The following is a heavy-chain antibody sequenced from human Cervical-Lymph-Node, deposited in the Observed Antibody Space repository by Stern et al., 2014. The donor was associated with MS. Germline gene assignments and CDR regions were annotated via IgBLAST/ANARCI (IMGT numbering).Heavy chain of an antibody. V-gene: IGHV1-69*01. CDR3: ARDGRGNFFYFDL. Sequence: VQLEESGAELKTPGSSVRISCKASGGTFTSYAINWVRQAPGKGPEWMGGIIPMCGTINYAQNFQGRVTISADESTGTAYMELTGLTSEDTAVFYCARDGRGNFFYFDLWGRGTLVTVSS. CDR1: GGTFTSYA. D-gene: IGHD4-23*01. J-gene: IGHJ2*01. CDR2: IIPMCGTI.